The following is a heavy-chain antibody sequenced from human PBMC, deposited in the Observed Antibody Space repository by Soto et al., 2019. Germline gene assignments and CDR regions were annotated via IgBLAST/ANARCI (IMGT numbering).Heavy chain of an antibody. CDR2: IYSGSST. D-gene: IGHD3-3*01. J-gene: IGHJ6*02. Sequence: PGGSLRLSCTASGFTVSGNYMSWVRQAPGKGLEWVSVIYSGSSTYYADSVKGRFTISRDNSKNTLYLQMNSLRAEDTAVYYCASGGDDYDFLPGGMDVWGQGTTVTVSS. V-gene: IGHV3-53*01. CDR3: ASGGDDYDFLPGGMDV. CDR1: GFTVSGNY.